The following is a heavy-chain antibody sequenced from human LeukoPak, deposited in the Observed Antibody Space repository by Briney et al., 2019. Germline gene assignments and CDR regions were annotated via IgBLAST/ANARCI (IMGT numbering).Heavy chain of an antibody. J-gene: IGHJ4*02. Sequence: PGGSLRLSCEASGFTFSSYSMNWVRQAPGKGLEWVSYISSSNSTIYYADSVKGRFTISRDNAKNSLYLQMNSLRDEDTAVYYCATDYYDSGSYYIRGFFDYWGQGTLVTVSS. D-gene: IGHD3-10*01. CDR3: ATDYYDSGSYYIRGFFDY. V-gene: IGHV3-48*02. CDR1: GFTFSSYS. CDR2: ISSSNSTI.